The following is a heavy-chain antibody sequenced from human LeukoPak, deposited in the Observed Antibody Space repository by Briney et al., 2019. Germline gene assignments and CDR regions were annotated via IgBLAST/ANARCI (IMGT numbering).Heavy chain of an antibody. CDR1: GDSVSSNSAA. CDR2: TYYRSKWYN. D-gene: IGHD1-26*01. Sequence: SQTLSLTCAISGDSVSSNSAAWHWIRQSPSRGLEWLGRTYYRSKWYNDYAVSVKSRITINPDTSKNQFSLQLNSVTPEDTAVYYCASQVGATNDAFDIWGQGTMVTVSS. J-gene: IGHJ3*02. CDR3: ASQVGATNDAFDI. V-gene: IGHV6-1*01.